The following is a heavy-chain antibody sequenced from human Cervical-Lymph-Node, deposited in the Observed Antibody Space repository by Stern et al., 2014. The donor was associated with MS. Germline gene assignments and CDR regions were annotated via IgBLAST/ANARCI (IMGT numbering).Heavy chain of an antibody. D-gene: IGHD1-1*01. CDR2: ITAYNGNT. Sequence: QVKLVQSGDEVKKPGPSVKVSCKTSGYTFTTYGISWARLPPRPGLKWRGCITAYNGNTNYAQKFQGRVTLTTDTSTSTVYMELKSLRPDDAAVYYCARAAGMLDYWGQGTLVTVS. J-gene: IGHJ4*02. CDR3: ARAAGMLDY. CDR1: GYTFTTYG. V-gene: IGHV1-18*01.